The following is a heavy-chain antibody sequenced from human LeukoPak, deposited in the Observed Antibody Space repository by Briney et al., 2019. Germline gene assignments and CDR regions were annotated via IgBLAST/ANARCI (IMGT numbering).Heavy chain of an antibody. J-gene: IGHJ5*02. CDR3: ARRDSSSWYSWFDP. V-gene: IGHV4-39*01. D-gene: IGHD6-13*01. Sequence: SETLPLTCTVSGGYISSSRDYWGWLRQAPGKGLEWIGSIHYSGSSYYNPYLKSRVSISVDTSKNQFSLKLSSVTAADTAVYYCARRDSSSWYSWFDPWGQGTLVIVSS. CDR2: IHYSGSS. CDR1: GGYISSSRDY.